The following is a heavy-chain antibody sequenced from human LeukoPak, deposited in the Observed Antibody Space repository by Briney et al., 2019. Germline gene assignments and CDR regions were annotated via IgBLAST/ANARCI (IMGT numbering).Heavy chain of an antibody. V-gene: IGHV3-30*18. CDR1: GFTFSSYG. J-gene: IGHJ4*02. Sequence: GGSLRLSCAASGFTFSSYGMHWVRHAPGKGPEWVALISYDGSKKYYADSVMGRFTISRDNSKNTLYLQLNSLRAEDTAVYYCVKGHVVLVPDAMPADILDSWGRGTLVTVSS. D-gene: IGHD2-2*01. CDR3: VKGHVVLVPDAMPADILDS. CDR2: ISYDGSKK.